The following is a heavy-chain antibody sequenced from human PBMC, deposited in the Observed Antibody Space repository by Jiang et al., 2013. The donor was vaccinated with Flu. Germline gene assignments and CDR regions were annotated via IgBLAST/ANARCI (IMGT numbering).Heavy chain of an antibody. CDR3: GMWVDEWLRDF. CDR1: GGSFSLSRYY. V-gene: IGHV4-34*01. J-gene: IGHJ4*02. D-gene: IGHD5-18*01. Sequence: LLKPSETLSLTCAVSGGSFSLSRYYWGWFRQPPGKGLEWIGEVNHSGRTKYNPSLKSRVTISGDTSKNQFSLRLTSVTAADTAVYYCGMWVDEWLRDFWGQGTLVTVSP. CDR2: VNHSGRT.